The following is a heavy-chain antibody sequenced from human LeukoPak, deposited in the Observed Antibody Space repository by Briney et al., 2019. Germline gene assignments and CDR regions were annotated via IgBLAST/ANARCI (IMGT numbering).Heavy chain of an antibody. Sequence: SETLSLTCTVSGGSISSYYWSWIRQPPGKGLEWIGDIYYSGSTNYNPSLKSRVTISVDTSKNQFSLKLSSVTAADTAVYYCARQRAYYYDSSGYWGGANFDYWGQGTLVTVSS. V-gene: IGHV4-59*08. J-gene: IGHJ4*02. CDR3: ARQRAYYYDSSGYWGGANFDY. CDR1: GGSISSYY. D-gene: IGHD3-22*01. CDR2: IYYSGST.